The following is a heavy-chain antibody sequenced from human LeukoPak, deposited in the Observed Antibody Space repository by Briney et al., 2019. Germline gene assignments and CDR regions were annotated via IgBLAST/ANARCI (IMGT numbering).Heavy chain of an antibody. CDR1: GFIFSQYS. V-gene: IGHV3-48*01. Sequence: GGSLRLSCAASGFIFSQYSMNWVRQAPGKGLEWVSHIRSSSETFHADSVKGRFTISRDNARNSLYLQMNNLRGEDTAIYYCARDAGNSGYGCDLWGQGALVTVSS. CDR3: ARDAGNSGYGCDL. D-gene: IGHD5-12*01. J-gene: IGHJ5*02. CDR2: IRSSSET.